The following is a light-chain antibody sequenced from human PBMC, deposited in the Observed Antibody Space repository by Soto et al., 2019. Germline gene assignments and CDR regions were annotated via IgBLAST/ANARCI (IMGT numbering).Light chain of an antibody. CDR3: QQYGSSPYT. V-gene: IGKV3-20*01. CDR1: HSVSSSY. Sequence: EIVLTQSPGTLSLSPGEIATLSCRASHSVSSSYLAWYQQKPGQAPRLLIYGASSRATGIPDRFSGSGSGTDFTLTISRLEREDFAVYYCQQYGSSPYTFGQGTKLEIK. CDR2: GAS. J-gene: IGKJ2*01.